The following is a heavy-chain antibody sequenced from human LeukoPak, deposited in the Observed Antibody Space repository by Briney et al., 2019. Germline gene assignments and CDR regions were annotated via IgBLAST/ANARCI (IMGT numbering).Heavy chain of an antibody. CDR2: ISGSGGGT. V-gene: IGHV3-23*01. CDR3: AKDSPVATW. CDR1: GFTFSSYA. J-gene: IGHJ4*02. D-gene: IGHD1-26*01. Sequence: PGGSLRLSCAASGFTFSSYAMSWVRQAPGKGLEWVSAISGSGGGTYYAASVKGRFTISRDNSKNTLYLQMDSLRADDTAKYYCAKDSPVATWWGQGTLVTVSS.